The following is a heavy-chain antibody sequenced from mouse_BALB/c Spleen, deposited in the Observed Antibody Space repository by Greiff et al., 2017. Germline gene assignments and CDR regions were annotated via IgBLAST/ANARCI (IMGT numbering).Heavy chain of an antibody. CDR2: IDPENGNT. CDR1: GFNIKDYY. CDR3: ARNYRYDDAMDY. V-gene: IGHV14-1*02. J-gene: IGHJ4*01. Sequence: VQLQQSGAELVRPGALVKLSCKASGFNIKDYYMHWVKQRPEQGLEWIGWIDPENGNTIYDPKFQGKASITADTSSNTAYLQLSSLTSEDTAVYYCARNYRYDDAMDYWGQGTSVTVSS. D-gene: IGHD2-14*01.